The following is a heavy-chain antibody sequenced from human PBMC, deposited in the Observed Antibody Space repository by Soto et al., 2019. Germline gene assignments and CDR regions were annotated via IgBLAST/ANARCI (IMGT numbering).Heavy chain of an antibody. V-gene: IGHV3-23*01. CDR2: ISGSGGSS. CDR1: GFAFSTYA. CDR3: AKVTKRAAAGRYEYYKYGMDV. D-gene: IGHD6-13*01. J-gene: IGHJ6*02. Sequence: GGALRLSCAASGFAFSTYAMTWVRQAPGKGLEWVSVISGSGGSSYYADSVKGRFTISRDNSKNTLFLQMNGLRAEDTAVYYCAKVTKRAAAGRYEYYKYGMDVWGQGTTVTVSS.